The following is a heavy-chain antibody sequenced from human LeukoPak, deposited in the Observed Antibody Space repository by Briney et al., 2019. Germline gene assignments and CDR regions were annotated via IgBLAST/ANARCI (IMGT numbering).Heavy chain of an antibody. J-gene: IGHJ4*02. Sequence: SETLSLTCTVSGGSISSYYWSWIRQPPGKGLEWIGYIYYSGSTNYNPSLKSRVTISVDTSKNQFSLKLSSVTAADTAVYYCARHKYSYGFGYWGQGTLVTVSS. D-gene: IGHD5-18*01. CDR2: IYYSGST. V-gene: IGHV4-59*08. CDR3: ARHKYSYGFGY. CDR1: GGSISSYY.